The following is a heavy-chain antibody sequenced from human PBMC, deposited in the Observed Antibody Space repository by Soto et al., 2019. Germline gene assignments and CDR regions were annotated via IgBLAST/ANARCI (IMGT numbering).Heavy chain of an antibody. CDR3: ARGRPYGMDV. Sequence: EVQLVESGGGLVQPGGSLRVSCAASGFTFGSYWMNWVRQAPGKGLVWVSRIDSDGSSTTYADSVKGRFTTSRDNAKKTLYLQMSRLRVDDTAVYYSARGRPYGMDVWGQGTTVTVSS. CDR1: GFTFGSYW. V-gene: IGHV3-74*01. J-gene: IGHJ6*02. CDR2: IDSDGSST.